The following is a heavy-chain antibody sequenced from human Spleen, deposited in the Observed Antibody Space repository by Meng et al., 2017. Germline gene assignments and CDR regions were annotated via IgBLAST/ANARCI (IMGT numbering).Heavy chain of an antibody. V-gene: IGHV4-59*01. J-gene: IGHJ4*02. CDR2: IYYSGST. CDR1: GGSISSYY. CDR3: ARGTIYDILTGYFHFYFDY. Sequence: VPLQGSGPGLVKPSGTLSLTCTGSGGSISSYYWSLIRQPPGKGLEWIGYIYYSGSTNYNPSLKSRVTISVDTSKNQFSLKLSSVTAADTAVYYCARGTIYDILTGYFHFYFDYWGQGTLVTVSS. D-gene: IGHD3-9*01.